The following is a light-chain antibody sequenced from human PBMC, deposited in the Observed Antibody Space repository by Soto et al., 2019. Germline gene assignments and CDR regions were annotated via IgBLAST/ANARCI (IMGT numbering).Light chain of an antibody. J-gene: IGLJ3*02. Sequence: QSVLTQSPSASASLGASVKLTCTLSSGHRTYAIAWHQQQPEKGPRYLMKLNSDGSHTKGDVIPDRFSGSSSGAERYLTISSLQSEDEADYYCQTWATGILVFGGGTKLTVL. V-gene: IGLV4-69*01. CDR2: LNSDGSH. CDR3: QTWATGILV. CDR1: SGHRTYA.